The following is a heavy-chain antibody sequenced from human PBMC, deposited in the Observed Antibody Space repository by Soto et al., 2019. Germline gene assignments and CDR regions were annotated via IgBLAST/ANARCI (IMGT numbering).Heavy chain of an antibody. J-gene: IGHJ5*02. CDR2: INHSGST. D-gene: IGHD3-10*01. V-gene: IGHV4-34*01. CDR1: GGSFSGYY. CDR3: ARDLPKLLWFGELLDDWFDP. Sequence: SETLSLTCAVYGGSFSGYYWSWIRQPPGKGLEWIGEINHSGSTNYNPSLKSRVTISVDTSKNQFSLKLSSVTAADTAVYYCARDLPKLLWFGELLDDWFDPWGQGTLVTVS.